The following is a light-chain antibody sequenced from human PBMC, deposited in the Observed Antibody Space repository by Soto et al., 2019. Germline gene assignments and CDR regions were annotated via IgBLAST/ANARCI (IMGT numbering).Light chain of an antibody. CDR3: QQLNSYPWT. CDR2: AVS. V-gene: IGKV3-20*01. Sequence: EIVLTQSPGTLSLSPGETATLSCRASQSFRSNYLAWYQQRPGQAPRLLIYAVSSRASGIPDRFSGSVSGTDFTLTISRLEPEDFATYYCQQLNSYPWTFGQGTKVKIK. CDR1: QSFRSNY. J-gene: IGKJ1*01.